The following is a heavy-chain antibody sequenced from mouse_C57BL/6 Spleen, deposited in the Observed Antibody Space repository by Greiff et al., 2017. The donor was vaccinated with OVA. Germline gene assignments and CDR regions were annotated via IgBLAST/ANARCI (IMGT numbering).Heavy chain of an antibody. D-gene: IGHD1-1*01. CDR2: IYPGDGDT. J-gene: IGHJ4*01. V-gene: IGHV1-82*01. CDR1: GYAFSSSW. CDR3: AGAGTTSHYSAMDS. Sequence: QVQLQQSGPELVKPGASVKISCKTSGYAFSSSWMNWVKQRPGKGLEWIGRIYPGDGDTNYNGKFKGKATLTADKSSSTAYMQLSSLTSEDSAVYYGAGAGTTSHYSAMDSWAKGSSATV.